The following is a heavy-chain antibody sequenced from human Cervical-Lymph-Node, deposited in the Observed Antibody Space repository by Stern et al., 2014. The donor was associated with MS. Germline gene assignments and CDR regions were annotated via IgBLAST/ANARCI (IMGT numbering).Heavy chain of an antibody. CDR3: ARGGGDNWFDP. Sequence: QVQLVQSGAEVKKPGSSVKISCKSSGGISWVRQAPGQGLEWMGGVIPFVGTSNYAQKFKGRVTITADTSTHTAYLEVRSLKPDDTAGYYCARGGGDNWFDPWGQGTLVTVSS. CDR2: VIPFVGTS. V-gene: IGHV1-69*06. D-gene: IGHD3-16*01. CDR1: GG. J-gene: IGHJ5*02.